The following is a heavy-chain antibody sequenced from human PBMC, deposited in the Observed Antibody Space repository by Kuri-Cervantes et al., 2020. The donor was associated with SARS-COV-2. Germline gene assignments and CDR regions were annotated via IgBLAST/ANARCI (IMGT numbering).Heavy chain of an antibody. CDR2: INPNSGGT. J-gene: IGHJ3*02. V-gene: IGHV1-2*04. CDR3: ARSTSFRRLVVISQGGAFDI. CDR1: GYTFTDYY. Sequence: ASVKVSCKASGYTFTDYYMHWVRQAPGQGLEWMGWINPNSGGTNYAQKLQGWVTMTRDTSISTVYMELSRLRSDDTAVYYCARSTSFRRLVVISQGGAFDIWGQGTMVTVSS. D-gene: IGHD3-22*01.